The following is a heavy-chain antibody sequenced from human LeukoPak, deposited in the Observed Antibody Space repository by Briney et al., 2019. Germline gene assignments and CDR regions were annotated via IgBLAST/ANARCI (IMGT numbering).Heavy chain of an antibody. V-gene: IGHV4-59*01. Sequence: SETLSLTCTVSGGTISSYYWSWIRQSPGKGLEWIGYISYTGSTNYNPSLKSRVTISVDTSKNQFSPKLSSVTAADTAVYYCARGTKNAFDIWGQGTMVTVSS. CDR1: GGTISSYY. J-gene: IGHJ3*02. CDR2: ISYTGST. CDR3: ARGTKNAFDI.